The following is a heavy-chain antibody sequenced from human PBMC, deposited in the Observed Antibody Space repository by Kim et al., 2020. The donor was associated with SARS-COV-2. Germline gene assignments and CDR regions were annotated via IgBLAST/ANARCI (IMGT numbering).Heavy chain of an antibody. CDR2: VSYEGRNT. CDR1: GFTFSNYG. D-gene: IGHD2-15*01. CDR3: VKEAAFTTVVVDYYFDY. J-gene: IGHJ4*02. V-gene: IGHV3-30*18. Sequence: GGSLRLSCVASGFTFSNYGMHWVRQAPGKGLEWVGIVSYEGRNTFYAGFVEGRFTISRDNSKHTLYLQMNNLRTEDTALYYCVKEAAFTTVVVDYYFDYWGQGTLVTVSS.